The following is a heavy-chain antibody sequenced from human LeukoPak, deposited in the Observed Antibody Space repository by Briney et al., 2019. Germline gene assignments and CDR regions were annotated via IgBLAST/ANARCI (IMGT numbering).Heavy chain of an antibody. CDR3: AKVAFPQWELLSQLDY. J-gene: IGHJ4*02. CDR1: GFTFSSYA. Sequence: GGSLRLSCAASGFTFSSYAMSWVRQAPGKGLEWVSAISGSGGSTYYADSVKGRFTISRDNSKNTLDLQMNSLRAEDTAVYYCAKVAFPQWELLSQLDYWGQGTLVTVSS. V-gene: IGHV3-23*01. D-gene: IGHD1-26*01. CDR2: ISGSGGST.